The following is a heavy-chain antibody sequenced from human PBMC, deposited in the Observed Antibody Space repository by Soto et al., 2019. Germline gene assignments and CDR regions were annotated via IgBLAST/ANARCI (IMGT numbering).Heavy chain of an antibody. Sequence: QVQLQESGPGLVKPSETLSLTCTVSGGSISSYYLSWIRQPPGKGLEWIGYIYYSGRTNYNPSLKSRVTISVDTSKNQFSLKLSSVPAADTAVYYCARERGSSWYFRFDYWGQGTLVTVSS. CDR2: IYYSGRT. CDR1: GGSISSYY. CDR3: ARERGSSWYFRFDY. J-gene: IGHJ4*02. V-gene: IGHV4-59*01. D-gene: IGHD6-13*01.